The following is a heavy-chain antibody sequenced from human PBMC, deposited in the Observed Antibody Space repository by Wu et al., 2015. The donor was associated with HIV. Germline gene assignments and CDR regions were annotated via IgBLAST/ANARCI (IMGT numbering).Heavy chain of an antibody. CDR3: ARAGNSPTAFDP. V-gene: IGHV1-18*01. D-gene: IGHD4-23*01. CDR2: ISAYNGST. Sequence: QVQLAQSGAEVKRPGASVKVSCKPYGYTFTSYGITWVRQAPGQGLEWMGWISAYNGSTNYAQKFQGRVTMTTDTSTRTAYMELRSLRSEDTAVYYCARAGNSPTAFDPWGQGTLVTVSS. J-gene: IGHJ5*02. CDR1: GYTFTSYG.